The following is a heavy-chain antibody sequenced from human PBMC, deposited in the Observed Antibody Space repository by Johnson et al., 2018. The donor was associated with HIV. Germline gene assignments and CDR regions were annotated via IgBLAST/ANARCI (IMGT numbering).Heavy chain of an antibody. CDR2: IYSGGST. Sequence: VQLVESGGGLVQPGRSLRLSCAASGFTVSSNYMSWVRQAPGKGLEWVSVIYSGGSTYYADSVTVIFTISRDNSKNTLYLQMNSLRAEDTAVYYCASLSSSLFGAFDIWGQGTVVTVSS. J-gene: IGHJ3*02. CDR1: GFTVSSNY. D-gene: IGHD6-13*01. CDR3: ASLSSSLFGAFDI. V-gene: IGHV3-66*01.